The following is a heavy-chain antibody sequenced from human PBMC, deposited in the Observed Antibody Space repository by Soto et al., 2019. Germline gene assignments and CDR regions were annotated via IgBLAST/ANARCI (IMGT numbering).Heavy chain of an antibody. CDR1: GFTFSSYW. Sequence: EVQLVESGGGLVQPGGSLRLSCAASGFTFSSYWMHWVRQAPGRGLVWVSRINSDGSSTSYADSVKGRFTISRDNAKNTLYLQMNSLRVEDTVVYYCARDPSYYDTLTGYSTDAFDIWGQWTMVTVSS. V-gene: IGHV3-74*01. D-gene: IGHD3-9*01. J-gene: IGHJ3*02. CDR3: ARDPSYYDTLTGYSTDAFDI. CDR2: INSDGSST.